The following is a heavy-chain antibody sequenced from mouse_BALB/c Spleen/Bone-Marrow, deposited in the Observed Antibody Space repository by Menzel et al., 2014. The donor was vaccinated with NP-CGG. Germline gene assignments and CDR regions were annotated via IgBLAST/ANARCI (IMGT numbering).Heavy chain of an antibody. CDR1: GFTFTDYY. CDR2: IRNKANGYTT. Sequence: EVKLVESGGGLVQPGGSLRLSCATSGFTFTDYYMSWVRQPPGKALEWLGFIRNKANGYTTEYSASVKGRFTISRDNSQSILYLQMNTLRAGDSATYYCATGWFAYWGQGTLVTVSA. V-gene: IGHV7-3*02. CDR3: ATGWFAY. J-gene: IGHJ3*01.